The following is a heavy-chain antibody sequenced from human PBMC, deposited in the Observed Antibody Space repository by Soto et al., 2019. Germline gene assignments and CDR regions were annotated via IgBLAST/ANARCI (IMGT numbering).Heavy chain of an antibody. CDR3: AKDGLLYCSGGSCFDYYGMDV. CDR1: GFTFSSYA. CDR2: ISGSGGST. D-gene: IGHD2-15*01. V-gene: IGHV3-23*01. J-gene: IGHJ6*02. Sequence: GGSLRLSCAASGFTFSSYAMSWVRQAPGKGLEWVSAISGSGGSTYYADSVKGRFTISRDNSKNTLYLQMNSLRAEDTAVYYCAKDGLLYCSGGSCFDYYGMDVWGQGTTVTVSS.